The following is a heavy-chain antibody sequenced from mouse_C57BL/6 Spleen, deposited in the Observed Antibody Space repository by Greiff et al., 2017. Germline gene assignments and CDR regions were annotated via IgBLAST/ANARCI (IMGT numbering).Heavy chain of an antibody. CDR3: AREYCGSSPYYYAMDY. CDR2: INYDGSST. V-gene: IGHV5-16*01. Sequence: EVKLMESEGGLVQPGSSMKLSCTASGFTFSDYYMAWVRQVPEKGLEWVANINYDGSSTYSMDSFKSRFIISSYNAKNILYLQMSSLKSEDTATYYCAREYCGSSPYYYAMDYWGQGTSVTVSS. CDR1: GFTFSDYY. J-gene: IGHJ4*01. D-gene: IGHD1-1*01.